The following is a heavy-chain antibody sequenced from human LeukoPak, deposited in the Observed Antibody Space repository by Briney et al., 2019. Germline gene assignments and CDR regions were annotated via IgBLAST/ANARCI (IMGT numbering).Heavy chain of an antibody. CDR1: GFTFSSYS. J-gene: IGHJ4*02. CDR2: ISSGSSYI. CDR3: ARDSDSSAEDYFDY. D-gene: IGHD3-22*01. Sequence: GGSLRLSCAASGFTFSSYSMKWVRQAPGKGREWVSSISSGSSYIYYADSVKGRFTVSRDNAKNSLYLQMSSLRAEDTAVYYCARDSDSSAEDYFDYWGQGTLVTVSS. V-gene: IGHV3-21*01.